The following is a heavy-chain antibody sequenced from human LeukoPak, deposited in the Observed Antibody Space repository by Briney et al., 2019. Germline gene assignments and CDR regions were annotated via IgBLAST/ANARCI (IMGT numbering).Heavy chain of an antibody. CDR2: INHSGST. Sequence: SETLSLTCSVSGGSISSSDYYWGWIRQPPGKGLEWIGEINHSGSTNYNPSLKSRVTISVDTSKNQFSLKLSSVTAADTAVYYCAREIGGGYNSIGYFDYWGQGTLVTVSP. CDR1: GGSISSSDYY. CDR3: AREIGGGYNSIGYFDY. J-gene: IGHJ4*02. D-gene: IGHD1-1*01. V-gene: IGHV4-39*07.